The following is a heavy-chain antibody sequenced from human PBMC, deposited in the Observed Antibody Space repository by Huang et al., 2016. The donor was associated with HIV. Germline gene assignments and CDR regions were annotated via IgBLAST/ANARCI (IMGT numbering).Heavy chain of an antibody. CDR1: GFIFSSYD. V-gene: IGHV3-13*01. CDR3: ARVGDYGDYSCDH. J-gene: IGHJ4*02. CDR2: SGTAGDT. D-gene: IGHD4-17*01. Sequence: EVQLVESGGGLVQPGGSLRLSCAASGFIFSSYDMQWVRKVTGKGREWVSSSGTAGDTYYPGSVKGRFTISRDNAKNSWYLQMNSLRAGDTAMYYCARVGDYGDYSCDHWGQGTLVTVSP.